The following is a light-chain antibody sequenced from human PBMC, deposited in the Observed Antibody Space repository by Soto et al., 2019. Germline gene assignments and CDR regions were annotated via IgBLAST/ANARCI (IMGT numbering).Light chain of an antibody. Sequence: QSALTQPASVSGSPGQSITISCTGTSSDVGGYNYVSWYQQHPGKAPELMIYDVSNRPSGVSNRFSGSKSGNTASLTISGLQAEDEADYYCSSYTSSTTLVFAGGTKLTVL. CDR3: SSYTSSTTLV. V-gene: IGLV2-14*01. CDR2: DVS. CDR1: SSDVGGYNY. J-gene: IGLJ2*01.